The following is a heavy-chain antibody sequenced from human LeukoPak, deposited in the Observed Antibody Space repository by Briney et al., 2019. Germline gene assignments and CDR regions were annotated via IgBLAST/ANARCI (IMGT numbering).Heavy chain of an antibody. CDR1: GYTFSSYD. D-gene: IGHD3-3*01. CDR3: ARADDFWSGYPDY. CDR2: MNPNSGNT. Sequence: GSPKVSRKAPGYTFSSYDINWVPHAPGQGLEWMGWMNPNSGNTDYAQKFQGRVTMTRNTSISTAYMELSSLRSEDTAVYYCARADDFWSGYPDYWGQGTLVTVSS. V-gene: IGHV1-8*01. J-gene: IGHJ4*02.